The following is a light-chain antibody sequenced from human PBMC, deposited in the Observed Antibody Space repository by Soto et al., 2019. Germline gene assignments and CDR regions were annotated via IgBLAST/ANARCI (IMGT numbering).Light chain of an antibody. V-gene: IGKV3-15*01. Sequence: EILMTQSPAMLSVSPGERATLSCRASQSVRSNLAWYQQKPGQAPRLLIYGASTRATGIPARFSGSGSGTEFTLTISSLQSEDFAVYYCQQYNKWPRAFGPGTKVDFK. CDR1: QSVRSN. J-gene: IGKJ3*01. CDR3: QQYNKWPRA. CDR2: GAS.